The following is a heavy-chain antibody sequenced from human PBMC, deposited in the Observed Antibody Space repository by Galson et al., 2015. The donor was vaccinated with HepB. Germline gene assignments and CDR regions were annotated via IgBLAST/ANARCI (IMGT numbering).Heavy chain of an antibody. CDR1: GYTFTSYG. D-gene: IGHD4-17*01. J-gene: IGHJ6*03. CDR2: ISAYNGNT. V-gene: IGHV1-18*01. Sequence: SVKVSCKASGYTFTSYGISWVRQAPGQGLEWMGWISAYNGNTNYAQKLQGRVTMTTDTSTSTAYMELRSLRSDDTAVYYCARDHFPLPTTVTSYYYYYMDVWGKGTTVTVSS. CDR3: ARDHFPLPTTVTSYYYYYMDV.